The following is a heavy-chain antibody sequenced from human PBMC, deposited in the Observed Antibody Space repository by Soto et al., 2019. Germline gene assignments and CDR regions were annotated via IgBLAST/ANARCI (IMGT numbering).Heavy chain of an antibody. J-gene: IGHJ6*02. CDR1: GFTFDDYA. CDR3: AKDISWSPPGAAANYYYYGMDV. CDR2: ISWDVGSP. V-gene: IGHV3-43D*03. Sequence: GGSLRLSCAASGFTFDDYAMHWVRQAPGKGLEWVSLISWDVGSPYYADSVKGRITISRDNSKISLYLQMNSLRDEDTALYYFAKDISWSPPGAAANYYYYGMDVWGQGTTVTVSS. D-gene: IGHD6-13*01.